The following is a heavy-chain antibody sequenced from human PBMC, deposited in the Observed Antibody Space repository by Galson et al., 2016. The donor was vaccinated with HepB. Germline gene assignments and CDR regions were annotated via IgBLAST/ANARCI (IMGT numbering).Heavy chain of an antibody. D-gene: IGHD1-14*01. CDR3: AKDLPGALRAFDV. CDR2: INPGNGNT. Sequence: SVKVSCKASGYTFTSYAMHWVRQAPGQRLEWMGWINPGNGNTRYSQRFQGRVTITRDTSATTAYMALSGLKSEDTAIYYCAKDLPGALRAFDVWGQGTMVIVSS. J-gene: IGHJ3*01. CDR1: GYTFTSYA. V-gene: IGHV1-3*01.